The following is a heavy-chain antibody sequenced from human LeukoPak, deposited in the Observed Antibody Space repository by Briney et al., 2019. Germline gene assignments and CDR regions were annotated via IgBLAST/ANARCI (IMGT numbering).Heavy chain of an antibody. CDR1: GVTVSTNY. CDR2: VYSGGNT. D-gene: IGHD2-15*01. Sequence: GGSLRLSCAASGVTVSTNYMSWVRQAPGKGLEWVSVVYSGGNTYYADSVKGRFTVSRDNSKNTLYLQMNSLRAEDTAVYYCARRPTGCSGGSCSVYFDNWGQGTLVTVSS. CDR3: ARRPTGCSGGSCSVYFDN. J-gene: IGHJ4*02. V-gene: IGHV3-53*01.